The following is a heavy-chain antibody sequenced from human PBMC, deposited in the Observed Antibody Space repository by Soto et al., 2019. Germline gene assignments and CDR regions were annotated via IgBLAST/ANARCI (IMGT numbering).Heavy chain of an antibody. CDR1: GFTFSSYG. CDR3: ARDLNDFWCGYYLSDY. J-gene: IGHJ4*02. CDR2: IWYDGSNK. V-gene: IGHV3-33*01. Sequence: QVQLVESGGGVVQPGRSLRLSCAASGFTFSSYGMHWVRQAPGKGLEWVAVIWYDGSNKYYADSVKGRFTISRDNSKNTLYLQMNSLRAEDTAVYYCARDLNDFWCGYYLSDYWGQGTLVTVSS. D-gene: IGHD3-3*01.